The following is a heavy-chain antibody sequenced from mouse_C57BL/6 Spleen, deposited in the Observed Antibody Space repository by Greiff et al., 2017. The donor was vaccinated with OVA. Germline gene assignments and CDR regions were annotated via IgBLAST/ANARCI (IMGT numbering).Heavy chain of an antibody. J-gene: IGHJ3*01. CDR1: GYAFTNYL. D-gene: IGHD3-3*01. V-gene: IGHV1-54*01. CDR2: INPGSGGT. Sequence: QVQLKQSGAELVRPGTSVKVSCKASGYAFTNYLIEWVKQRPGQGLEWIGVINPGSGGTNYNEKFKGKATLTADKSSSTAYMQLSSLTSEDAAVYFCARSRAEVFAYWGQGTLVTVSA. CDR3: ARSRAEVFAY.